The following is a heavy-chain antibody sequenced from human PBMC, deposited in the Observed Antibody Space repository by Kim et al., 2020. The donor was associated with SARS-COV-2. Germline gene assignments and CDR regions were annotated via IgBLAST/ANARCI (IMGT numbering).Heavy chain of an antibody. D-gene: IGHD3-10*01. CDR3: ARAPYYYGSGSSFSYFDY. CDR2: ISYDGSNK. Sequence: GGSLRLSCAASGFTFSSYAMHWVRQAPGKGLEWVAVISYDGSNKYYADSVKGRFTISRDNSKNTLYLQMNSLRAEDTAVYYCARAPYYYGSGSSFSYFDYWGQGTLVTVSS. V-gene: IGHV3-30*04. CDR1: GFTFSSYA. J-gene: IGHJ4*02.